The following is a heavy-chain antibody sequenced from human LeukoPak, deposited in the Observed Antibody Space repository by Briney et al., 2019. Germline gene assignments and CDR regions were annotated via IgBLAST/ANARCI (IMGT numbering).Heavy chain of an antibody. J-gene: IGHJ4*02. Sequence: PGGSLRLSCAASGFTFDDYAMHWVRQAPGKGLEWVSGISWNSGSIGYADSVKGRFTISRDNAKNSLYLQMNSLRAEDTAVYYCAREGDYSSYFDYWGQGTLVTVSS. V-gene: IGHV3-9*01. CDR2: ISWNSGSI. D-gene: IGHD4-11*01. CDR1: GFTFDDYA. CDR3: AREGDYSSYFDY.